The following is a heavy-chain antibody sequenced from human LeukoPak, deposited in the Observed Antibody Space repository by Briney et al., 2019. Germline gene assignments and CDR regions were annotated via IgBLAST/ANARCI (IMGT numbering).Heavy chain of an antibody. V-gene: IGHV3-21*01. CDR2: ITSSRIYI. CDR3: ARQGDDY. CDR1: GFTFSTYS. D-gene: IGHD3-16*01. J-gene: IGHJ4*01. Sequence: GGSLRLSCAASGFTFSTYSMNWVRQAPGKGLEWVSSITSSRIYIYYADSVKGRFTISRDNAKNSLYLQMNSLRAEDTAVYYCARQGDDYWGHGTLVTVSS.